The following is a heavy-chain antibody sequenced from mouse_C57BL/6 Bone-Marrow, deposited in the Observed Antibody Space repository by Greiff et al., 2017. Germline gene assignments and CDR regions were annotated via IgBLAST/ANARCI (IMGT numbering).Heavy chain of an antibody. V-gene: IGHV5-4*03. D-gene: IGHD2-4*01. CDR2: ISDGGSYT. CDR1: GFTFSSYA. CDR3: ARIYYDYDDYAMDY. Sequence: EVKLVESGGGLVKPGGSLKLSCAASGFTFSSYAMSWVRQTPEKRLEWVATISDGGSYTYYPDNVKGRFTISRDNAKNNLYLQMSHLKSEDTAMYYCARIYYDYDDYAMDYWGQGTSVTVSS. J-gene: IGHJ4*01.